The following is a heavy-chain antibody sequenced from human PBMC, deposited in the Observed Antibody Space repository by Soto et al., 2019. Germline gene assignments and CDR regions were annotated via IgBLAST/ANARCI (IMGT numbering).Heavy chain of an antibody. Sequence: ASVKVSCKASGYTVTSYAMHLVRQAPGQRLEWMGWTNAGNGNTKYSQKFQGRVTITRDTSASTAYMVLSSLRSEDTAVYYCARVVYYDSSGYYSGFDDWGQGTLVTVSS. J-gene: IGHJ4*02. CDR3: ARVVYYDSSGYYSGFDD. CDR2: TNAGNGNT. V-gene: IGHV1-3*01. CDR1: GYTVTSYA. D-gene: IGHD3-22*01.